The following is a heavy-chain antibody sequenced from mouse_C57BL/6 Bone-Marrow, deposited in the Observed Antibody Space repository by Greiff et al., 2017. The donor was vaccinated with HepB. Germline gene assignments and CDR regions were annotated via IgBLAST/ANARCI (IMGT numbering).Heavy chain of an antibody. CDR3: ARHGLRLRVPWFAY. CDR1: GYTFTDYY. D-gene: IGHD2-4*01. CDR2: INPNNGGT. J-gene: IGHJ3*01. V-gene: IGHV1-26*01. Sequence: VQLQQSGPELVKPGASVKISCKASGYTFTDYYMNWVKQSHGKSLEWIGDINPNNGGTSYNQKFKGKATLTVDKSSSTAYMELRSLTSEDSAVYYCARHGLRLRVPWFAYWGQGTLVTVSA.